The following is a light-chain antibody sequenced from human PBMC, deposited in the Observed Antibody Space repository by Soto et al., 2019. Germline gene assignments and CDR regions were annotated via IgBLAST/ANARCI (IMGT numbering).Light chain of an antibody. V-gene: IGLV2-11*01. Sequence: QSALTQPRSVSGSPGQSVTISCTGTSSDVGGYNYVSWYQQHPGKAPKLMIYDVSKRPSGVPDRFSGSKSGNTASLTISGLQAEDEADYYCCSYAGSYTHWVFGGGTKPPS. CDR1: SSDVGGYNY. J-gene: IGLJ3*02. CDR3: CSYAGSYTHWV. CDR2: DVS.